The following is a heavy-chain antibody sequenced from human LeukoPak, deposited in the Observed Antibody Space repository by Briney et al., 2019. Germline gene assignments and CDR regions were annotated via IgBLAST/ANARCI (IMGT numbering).Heavy chain of an antibody. J-gene: IGHJ4*02. CDR2: ISYDGSSK. CDR1: GFSFSTYA. CDR3: ARDLGGSGSYYPDY. V-gene: IGHV3-30-3*01. D-gene: IGHD3-10*01. Sequence: GGSLRLSCAASGFSFSTYAMHWVRQAPGKGLEWVAVISYDGSSKYYADSVKGRFTISRDNSKNTMYLQMNSLRAEDTAVYYCARDLGGSGSYYPDYWGQGTLVTVSS.